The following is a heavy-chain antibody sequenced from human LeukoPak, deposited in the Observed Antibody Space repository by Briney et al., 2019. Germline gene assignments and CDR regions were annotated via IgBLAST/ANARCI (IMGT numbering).Heavy chain of an antibody. Sequence: SETLSLTCTVSGGSIGSYYWSWSRQPPGKGLEWIGYIYYSGSTNYNPSLKSRVTISVDTSKNQFSLKLSSVAAADTAVYYCARVLRYFDWFTYYYYYYMDVWGKGTSVTVSS. D-gene: IGHD3-9*01. J-gene: IGHJ6*03. V-gene: IGHV4-59*01. CDR3: ARVLRYFDWFTYYYYYYMDV. CDR2: IYYSGST. CDR1: GGSIGSYY.